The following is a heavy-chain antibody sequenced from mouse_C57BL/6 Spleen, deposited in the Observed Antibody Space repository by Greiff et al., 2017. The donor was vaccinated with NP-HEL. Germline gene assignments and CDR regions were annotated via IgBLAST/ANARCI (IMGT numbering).Heavy chain of an antibody. CDR1: GYAFSSSW. D-gene: IGHD2-3*01. Sequence: QVQLQQSGPELVKPGASVKISCKASGYAFSSSWMNWVKQRPGKGLEWIGRIYPGDGDTNYNGKFKGKATLTADKSSSTAYMQLSSLTSEDSAVYFCATYDGYYFWYFDVWGTETTVTVSS. J-gene: IGHJ1*03. V-gene: IGHV1-82*01. CDR3: ATYDGYYFWYFDV. CDR2: IYPGDGDT.